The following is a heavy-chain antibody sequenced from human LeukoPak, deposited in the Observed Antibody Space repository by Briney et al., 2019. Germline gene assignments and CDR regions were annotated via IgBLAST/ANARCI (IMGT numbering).Heavy chain of an antibody. CDR3: AKTYYYDSSGYYPDY. V-gene: IGHV3-30*02. D-gene: IGHD3-22*01. CDR2: IRYDGSDK. J-gene: IGHJ4*02. Sequence: GGSLRLSCAASGFTFRSFGMHWVRQAPGKGLEWVAFIRYDGSDKYYADSVKGRFNISRDNSKNTLYLQMNSLRAEDTAVYYCAKTYYYDSSGYYPDYWGQGTLVTVSS. CDR1: GFTFRSFG.